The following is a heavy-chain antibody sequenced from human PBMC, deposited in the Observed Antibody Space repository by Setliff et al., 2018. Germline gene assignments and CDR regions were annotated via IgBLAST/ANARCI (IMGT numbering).Heavy chain of an antibody. CDR1: GYTFTGYY. Sequence: ASVKVSCKASGYTFTGYYMHWVRQAPGQGLEWMGWINPNSGGTNPAQKFQGRVTMTRDTSISTAYMELSSLRSDDTAVYYCARVGGYASAWHGIEAFDIWGQGTKVTVSS. D-gene: IGHD6-19*01. J-gene: IGHJ3*02. CDR2: INPNSGGT. V-gene: IGHV1-2*02. CDR3: ARVGGYASAWHGIEAFDI.